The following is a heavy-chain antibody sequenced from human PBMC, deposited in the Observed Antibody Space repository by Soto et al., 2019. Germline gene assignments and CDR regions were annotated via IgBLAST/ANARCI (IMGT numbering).Heavy chain of an antibody. CDR3: TRRSGVSGSYYLFYYFDY. J-gene: IGHJ4*02. Sequence: PGGSLRLSCTASGFTFGDYAMSWFRQAPGKGLEWVGFIRSKAYGGTTEYAASVKGRFTISRDDSKSIAYLQMNSLKTEDTAVYYCTRRSGVSGSYYLFYYFDYWGQGTLVTVSS. CDR2: IRSKAYGGTT. CDR1: GFTFGDYA. D-gene: IGHD1-26*01. V-gene: IGHV3-49*03.